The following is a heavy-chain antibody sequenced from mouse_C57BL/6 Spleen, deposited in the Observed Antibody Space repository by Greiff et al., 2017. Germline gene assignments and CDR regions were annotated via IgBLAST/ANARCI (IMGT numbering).Heavy chain of an antibody. CDR1: GYSFTGYY. Sequence: VQLKESGPELVKPGASVKISCKASGYSFTGYYMNWVKQSPEKSLEWIGEINPSTGGTTYNQKFKAKATLTVNKSSSAAYMQLKSLTSEDSAVYYCANSRLRYFDVWGTGTTVTVSS. J-gene: IGHJ1*03. D-gene: IGHD3-1*01. CDR3: ANSRLRYFDV. CDR2: INPSTGGT. V-gene: IGHV1-42*01.